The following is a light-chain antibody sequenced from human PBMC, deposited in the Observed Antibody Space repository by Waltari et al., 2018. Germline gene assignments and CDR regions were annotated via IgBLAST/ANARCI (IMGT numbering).Light chain of an antibody. CDR1: QSVSTN. V-gene: IGKV3-15*01. Sequence: EMVMTQSPGTLSVSPGERATLSCRPPQSVSTNLAWYQQNPGQAPRVLIYGASTRATGIPARFSGTGSGTEFTLTISSLQSEDFAVYYCQQYNDWPITFGPGTKVHIK. CDR2: GAS. CDR3: QQYNDWPIT. J-gene: IGKJ3*01.